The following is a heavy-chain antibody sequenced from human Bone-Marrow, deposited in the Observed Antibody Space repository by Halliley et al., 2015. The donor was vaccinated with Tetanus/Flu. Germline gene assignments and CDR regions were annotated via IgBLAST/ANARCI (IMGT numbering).Heavy chain of an antibody. CDR3: ARRRKMWGSDF. CDR2: VGSVGDDI. J-gene: IGHJ4*02. D-gene: IGHD1-26*01. Sequence: GLEWISVVGSVGDDIHYADSVAGRFSISRDNSKDTVYFQMDSLRVDDTAIYYCARRRKMWGSDFWGQGTLVTVSS. V-gene: IGHV3-23*01.